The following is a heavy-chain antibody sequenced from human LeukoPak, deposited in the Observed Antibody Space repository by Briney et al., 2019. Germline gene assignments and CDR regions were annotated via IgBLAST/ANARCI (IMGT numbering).Heavy chain of an antibody. J-gene: IGHJ4*02. V-gene: IGHV1-69*04. CDR2: IIPILGIA. Sequence: ASVKVSCKASGGTFSSYAISWVRQAPGQGLEWMGRIIPILGIANYAQKFQGRVTITADKSTSTAYMELSSLRSEDTAVYYCASHNYYDSSGYQYFDYWGQGTLVTVSS. CDR1: GGTFSSYA. D-gene: IGHD3-22*01. CDR3: ASHNYYDSSGYQYFDY.